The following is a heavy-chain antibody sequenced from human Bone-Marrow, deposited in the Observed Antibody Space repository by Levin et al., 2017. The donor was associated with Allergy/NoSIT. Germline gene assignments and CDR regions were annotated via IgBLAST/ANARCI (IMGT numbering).Heavy chain of an antibody. J-gene: IGHJ4*02. CDR1: GGSISSGGYY. CDR2: IYYSGST. D-gene: IGHD2-15*01. Sequence: SETLSLTCTVSGGSISSGGYYWSWIRHHPGKGLEWIGYIYYSGSTYYNPSLKSRVTISVDTSKNQFSLKLSSVTAADTAVYYCARERAPPTCSGGTCYSDYWGQGTLVTVSS. CDR3: ARERAPPTCSGGTCYSDY. V-gene: IGHV4-31*03.